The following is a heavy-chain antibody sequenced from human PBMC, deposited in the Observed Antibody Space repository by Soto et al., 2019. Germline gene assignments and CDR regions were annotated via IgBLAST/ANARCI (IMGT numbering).Heavy chain of an antibody. J-gene: IGHJ4*02. Sequence: GESLKISCKGSGYSFTSFWIGWVRQMPGKGLQWMGIIYPGDSDTTYSPSFQGQVTISVDKSISTAYLQWSSLKASDTAMYYCARLYYNDRSGSGYFEYWGQGTLVTVSS. V-gene: IGHV5-51*01. CDR3: ARLYYNDRSGSGYFEY. D-gene: IGHD3-22*01. CDR2: IYPGDSDT. CDR1: GYSFTSFW.